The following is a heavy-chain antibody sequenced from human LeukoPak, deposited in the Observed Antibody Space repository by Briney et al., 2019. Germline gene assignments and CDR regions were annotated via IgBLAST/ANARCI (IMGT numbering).Heavy chain of an antibody. CDR2: IYYSGST. CDR1: GGSISSSSYY. V-gene: IGHV4-39*01. CDR3: ARHGVVVVPAAKFDY. D-gene: IGHD2-2*01. J-gene: IGHJ4*02. Sequence: PSETLSLTCTVSGGSISSSSYYWGWIRQPPGQGLEWIGSIYYSGSTYYNPSLKSRVTISVDTSKNQFSLKLSSVTAADTAVYYCARHGVVVVPAAKFDYWGQGTLVTVSS.